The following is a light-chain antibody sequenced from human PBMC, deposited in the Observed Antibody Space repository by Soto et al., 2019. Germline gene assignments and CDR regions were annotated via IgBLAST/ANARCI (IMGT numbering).Light chain of an antibody. V-gene: IGKV1-5*01. CDR1: QSISSW. Sequence: DIQMTQSPSTLSASVGDRVTITCRARQSISSWLAWYQQKPGKAPKLLIYDASSLESGVPSRFSGSGSGTEFTLTISSLQPDDFATYYCQQYGNSIPITFGQGTRLEIK. CDR2: DAS. J-gene: IGKJ5*01. CDR3: QQYGNSIPIT.